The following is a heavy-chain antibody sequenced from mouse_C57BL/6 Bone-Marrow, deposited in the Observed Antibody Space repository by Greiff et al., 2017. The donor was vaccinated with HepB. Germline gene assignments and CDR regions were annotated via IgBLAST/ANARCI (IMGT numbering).Heavy chain of an antibody. CDR3: ARYYGSPFDY. CDR1: GFTFSDYG. V-gene: IGHV5-17*01. CDR2: ISSGSSTI. Sequence: EVHLVESGGGLVKPGGSLKLSCAASGFTFSDYGMHWVRQAPEKGLEWVAYISSGSSTIYYADTVKGRFTISRDNAKNTLFLQMTSLRSEDTAMYYCARYYGSPFDYWGQGTTLTVSS. D-gene: IGHD1-1*01. J-gene: IGHJ2*01.